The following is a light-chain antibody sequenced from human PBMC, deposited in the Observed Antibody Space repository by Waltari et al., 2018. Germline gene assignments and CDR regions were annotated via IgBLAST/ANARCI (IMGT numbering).Light chain of an antibody. J-gene: IGLJ1*01. Sequence: QSALTQPASASGPPGQSTTISSPRTTTDIGAYTFVPGYQKHPGKAPKVMIYDINNRPSGVSSRFSGSKSGNTASLTISGLQAEDEADYYCSSYTTGSTRYVFGSGTKVTVL. CDR1: TTDIGAYTF. CDR3: SSYTTGSTRYV. V-gene: IGLV2-14*03. CDR2: DIN.